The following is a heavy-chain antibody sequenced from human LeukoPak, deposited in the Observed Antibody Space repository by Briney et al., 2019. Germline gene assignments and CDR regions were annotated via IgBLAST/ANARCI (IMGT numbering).Heavy chain of an antibody. J-gene: IGHJ4*02. V-gene: IGHV4-39*07. D-gene: IGHD1-20*01. Sequence: SETLPLTCTVSGGSISSTNYYWGWIRQPPGKGLEWIGSAYYSGGSYYNASLRSRVTISVDTSKNQFSLKLSSVTAADTAVYYCARDIGITGKGWAVLWGQGTRVTVSS. CDR3: ARDIGITGKGWAVL. CDR2: AYYSGGS. CDR1: GGSISSTNYY.